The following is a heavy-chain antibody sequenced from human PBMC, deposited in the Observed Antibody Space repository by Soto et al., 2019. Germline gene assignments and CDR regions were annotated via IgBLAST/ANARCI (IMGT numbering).Heavy chain of an antibody. CDR2: ISYDGSNK. Sequence: GGALRLSCAASGFTFSSYAMHWVRQAPGKGLEWVAVISYDGSNKYYADSVKGRFTISRDNSKNTLYLQMNSLRAEDRAVYYCARDKRYYDSSGYYGPDYWGQGTLVTVSS. CDR3: ARDKRYYDSSGYYGPDY. CDR1: GFTFSSYA. J-gene: IGHJ4*02. D-gene: IGHD3-22*01. V-gene: IGHV3-30-3*01.